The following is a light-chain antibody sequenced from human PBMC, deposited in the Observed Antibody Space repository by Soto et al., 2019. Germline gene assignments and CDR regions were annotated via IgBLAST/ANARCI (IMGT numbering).Light chain of an antibody. CDR2: WAS. CDR3: QQYYATPLT. CDR1: QSLLYSSNNKNY. J-gene: IGKJ4*01. Sequence: DIVLTQSPDSLAVSLGERATINCKSSQSLLYSSNNKNYLAWYQQKPGQPPELLISWASTRKSGLPDRFSGSGSGTDFTLTISSLQAEDVAVYYCQQYYATPLTFGGGTKVEIK. V-gene: IGKV4-1*01.